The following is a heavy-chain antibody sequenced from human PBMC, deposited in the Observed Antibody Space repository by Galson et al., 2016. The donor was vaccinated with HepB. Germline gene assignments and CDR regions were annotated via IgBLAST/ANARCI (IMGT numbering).Heavy chain of an antibody. V-gene: IGHV1-3*01. Sequence: SVKVSCKASGYTFTDYAIHWVRQAPGQTLEWVAWINAGNGNTKYSLKLAGRITTTTDTSASTAYLRLKSLTSEDTAVYYCARGGYSFDYPEDYWGQGTLVTVSS. CDR3: ARGGYSFDYPEDY. J-gene: IGHJ4*02. CDR2: INAGNGNT. D-gene: IGHD5-18*01. CDR1: GYTFTDYA.